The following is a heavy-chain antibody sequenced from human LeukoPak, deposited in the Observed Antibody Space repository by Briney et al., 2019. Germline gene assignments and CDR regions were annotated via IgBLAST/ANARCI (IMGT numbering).Heavy chain of an antibody. CDR1: GYTFTGYY. Sequence: GASVKVSCKASGYTFTGYYMHWVRQAPGQGLEWMGWINPNSGGTNYAQKFQGRVTMTRDTSISTAYMELSRLRSDDTAVYYCARDRECGGGSCYSWFDPWGQGTLVTVSS. D-gene: IGHD2-15*01. CDR2: INPNSGGT. CDR3: ARDRECGGGSCYSWFDP. J-gene: IGHJ5*02. V-gene: IGHV1-2*02.